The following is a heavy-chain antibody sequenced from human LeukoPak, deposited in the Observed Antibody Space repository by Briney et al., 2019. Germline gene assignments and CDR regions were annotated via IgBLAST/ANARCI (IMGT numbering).Heavy chain of an antibody. V-gene: IGHV1-45*02. J-gene: IGHJ3*02. Sequence: GSSVKVSCKASGYTFTYRHLHWVRQAPGQALEWMGWITPFNGNTNYAQKFQDRVTITRDRSMSTAYMELSSLRSEDTAMYYCASGTSVYDYAFDIWGQGTMVTVSS. D-gene: IGHD3-16*01. CDR3: ASGTSVYDYAFDI. CDR2: ITPFNGNT. CDR1: GYTFTYRH.